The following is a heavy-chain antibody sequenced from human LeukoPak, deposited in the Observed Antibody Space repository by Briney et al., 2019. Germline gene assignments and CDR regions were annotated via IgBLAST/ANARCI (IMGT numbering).Heavy chain of an antibody. CDR1: GYKFRVSA. Sequence: GGSLRLSCAAPGYKFRVSAVQWVRQAPGKGLEWVAYISKDGSVTYNTDIEGRSTIPTENSKNTVSCKWKSLGGDHTTVYYCTIEGGEWQNNWFVLWGQETLVTVSS. D-gene: IGHD3-16*01. CDR3: TIEGGEWQNNWFVL. CDR2: ISKDGSVT. J-gene: IGHJ5*02. V-gene: IGHV3-30*14.